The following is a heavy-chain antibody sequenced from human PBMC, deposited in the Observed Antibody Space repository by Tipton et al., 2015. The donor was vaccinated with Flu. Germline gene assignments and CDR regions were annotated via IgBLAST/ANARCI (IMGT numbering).Heavy chain of an antibody. D-gene: IGHD3-3*01. Sequence: SLRLSCTTSGFTFSNYGMHWVRQAPGKGLEWVAVTSYDGTNNFYVDSVKGRFTISRDNSENTLFLQMNSLRSEDTAVYFCARDHPPSITVLGEITDYFGMDVWGQGTTVTVSS. V-gene: IGHV3-30*03. CDR1: GFTFSNYG. CDR2: TSYDGTNN. J-gene: IGHJ6*02. CDR3: ARDHPPSITVLGEITDYFGMDV.